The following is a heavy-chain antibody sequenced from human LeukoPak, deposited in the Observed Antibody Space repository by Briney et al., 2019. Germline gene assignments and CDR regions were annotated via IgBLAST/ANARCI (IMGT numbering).Heavy chain of an antibody. D-gene: IGHD1-26*01. V-gene: IGHV4-59*08. J-gene: IGHJ4*02. CDR3: ARRLTGGSNFDY. CDR1: GGSISSYY. Sequence: SETLSLTCTVSGGSISSYYWGWIRQPPGKGLEWIGNIHYSGSTNYNPSLKSRVTIAVDTSNNQFSLKLSSVTAADTAVYYCARRLTGGSNFDYWGQETLVTVSS. CDR2: IHYSGST.